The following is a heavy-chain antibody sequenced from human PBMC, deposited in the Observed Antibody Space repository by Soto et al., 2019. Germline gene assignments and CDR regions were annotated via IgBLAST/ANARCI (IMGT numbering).Heavy chain of an antibody. J-gene: IGHJ4*02. CDR2: ISAYNGNT. CDR3: ARDLNGEMATIKVVY. D-gene: IGHD5-12*01. Sequence: ASVKVSCKASGYTFTSYCISWVRQAPGQGLDWMGWISAYNGNTNYAQKLQGRVTITRDTSTSTAYMELRSLRSDDTAVYYCARDLNGEMATIKVVYWGQGTLVTVSS. V-gene: IGHV1-18*01. CDR1: GYTFTSYC.